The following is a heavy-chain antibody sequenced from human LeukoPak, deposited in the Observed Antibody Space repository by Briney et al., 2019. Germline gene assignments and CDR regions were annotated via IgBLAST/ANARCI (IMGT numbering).Heavy chain of an antibody. J-gene: IGHJ4*02. V-gene: IGHV5-51*01. CDR1: GYSFTSYW. CDR2: IYPGDSDT. D-gene: IGHD3-10*01. CDR3: ARHWATMVRGVIRPVDY. Sequence: PGESLKISCKGSGYSFTSYWIGWVRQMPGKGLEWMGIIYPGDSDTRYSPSFQGQVTISADKSISTAYLQWSSLKASDTAMYYCARHWATMVRGVIRPVDYWGQGTLVTVSS.